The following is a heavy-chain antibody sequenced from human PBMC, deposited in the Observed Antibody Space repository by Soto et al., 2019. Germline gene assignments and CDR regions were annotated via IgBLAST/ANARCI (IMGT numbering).Heavy chain of an antibody. CDR1: GYTFTHFG. CDR3: ARAIAGGYGYTTLDY. CDR2: INAYNGNT. Sequence: QVQLVQSGAEVKKPGASVRVSCKASGYTFTHFGVSWVRQAPGQGLEWMGWINAYNGNTNYEQKFQGRVTMTTDISTSTAYMDLRSLRSDDTAVYYCARAIAGGYGYTTLDYWGQGTLVTVSS. J-gene: IGHJ4*02. V-gene: IGHV1-18*01. D-gene: IGHD5-18*01.